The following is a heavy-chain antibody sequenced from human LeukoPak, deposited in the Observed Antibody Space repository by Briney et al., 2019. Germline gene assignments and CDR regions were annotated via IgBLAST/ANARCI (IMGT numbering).Heavy chain of an antibody. J-gene: IGHJ4*02. CDR2: IRYDGSNK. CDR1: GFTFSSYG. CDR3: ARDRAVAGLLDY. D-gene: IGHD6-19*01. V-gene: IGHV3-30*02. Sequence: GGSLRLSCAASGFTFSSYGMHWVRQAPGKGLEWVAFIRYDGSNKYYADSVKGRFTISRDNSKNTLYLQMNSLRAEDTAVYYCARDRAVAGLLDYWGQGTLVTVSS.